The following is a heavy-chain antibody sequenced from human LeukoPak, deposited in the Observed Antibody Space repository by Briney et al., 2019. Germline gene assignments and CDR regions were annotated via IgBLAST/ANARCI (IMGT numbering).Heavy chain of an antibody. Sequence: WETLSLTCTVSGGSISSYYWRWLRQPPGKGLEWIGFIYYSGSTIYNPSLKSRVTISVDTSKNQSSLKLSSVTAADTAVYYCAGRTIVGVVNIPNMEDYWGQGNLVTVSS. CDR3: AGRTIVGVVNIPNMEDY. CDR2: IYYSGST. J-gene: IGHJ4*02. D-gene: IGHD3-3*01. V-gene: IGHV4-59*01. CDR1: GGSISSYY.